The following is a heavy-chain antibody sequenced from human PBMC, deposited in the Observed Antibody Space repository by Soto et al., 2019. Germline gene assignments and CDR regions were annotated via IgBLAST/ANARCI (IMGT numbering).Heavy chain of an antibody. CDR3: ARGDYQYSIDY. Sequence: PSETLSLTCTVSGDSMTSGDYSWSWIRQPPGKGLEWLGYIYRTGNTYYSPSLKSRVSISQDRSKNQFSLELTSVTAADTAVYYCARGDYQYSIDYWGQGTLVT. V-gene: IGHV4-30-2*01. CDR1: GDSMTSGDYS. CDR2: IYRTGNT. D-gene: IGHD2-2*01. J-gene: IGHJ4*02.